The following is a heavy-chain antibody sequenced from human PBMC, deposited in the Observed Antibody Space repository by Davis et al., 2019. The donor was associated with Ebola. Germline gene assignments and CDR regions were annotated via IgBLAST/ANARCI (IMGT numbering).Heavy chain of an antibody. CDR1: GFTFSSYG. V-gene: IGHV3-30*18. CDR3: AKDYFDY. J-gene: IGHJ4*02. Sequence: PRLSRAASGFTFSSYGMHWVRQAPGKGLEWVAVISYDGSNKYYADSVKGRFTISRDNSKNTLYLQMNSLRAEDTAVYYCAKDYFDYWGQGTLVTVSS. CDR2: ISYDGSNK.